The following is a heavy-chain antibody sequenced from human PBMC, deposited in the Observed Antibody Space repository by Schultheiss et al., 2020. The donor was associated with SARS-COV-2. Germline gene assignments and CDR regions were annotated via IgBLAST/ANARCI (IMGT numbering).Heavy chain of an antibody. Sequence: SETLSLTCTVSGGSISSGSYYWSWIRQPAGKGLEWIGRIYTSGSTNYNPSLKSRVTMSVDTSKNQFSLKLSSVTAADTAVYYCARHAVDGSHYYYYMDVWGQGTSVTVSS. J-gene: IGHJ6*02. CDR1: GGSISSGSYY. D-gene: IGHD6-19*01. CDR3: ARHAVDGSHYYYYMDV. V-gene: IGHV4-61*02. CDR2: IYTSGST.